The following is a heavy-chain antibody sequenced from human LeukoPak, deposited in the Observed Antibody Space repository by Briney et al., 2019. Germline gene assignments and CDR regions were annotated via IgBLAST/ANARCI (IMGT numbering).Heavy chain of an antibody. CDR2: VYTSGGT. CDR3: ATGGGYLYGAEYFQY. D-gene: IGHD3-22*01. Sequence: PSETLSLTCSVSGGSISNYYWSWIRQPAGKGLEWIGRVYTSGGTGYNPSLKSRVTMSADTSKNQFSLKLSSVTAADTAVYYCATGGGYLYGAEYFQYWGQGALVTISS. V-gene: IGHV4-4*07. CDR1: GGSISNYY. J-gene: IGHJ1*01.